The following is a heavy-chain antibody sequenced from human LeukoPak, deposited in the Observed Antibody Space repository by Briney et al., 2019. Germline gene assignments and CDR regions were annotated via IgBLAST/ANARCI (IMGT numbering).Heavy chain of an antibody. CDR2: ITNSGNFV. CDR3: AREARATPDF. V-gene: IGHV3-11*01. CDR1: GFRFSGHY. Sequence: GGSLRLSCAASGFRFSGHYMSWIRQAPGKGLEWISYITNSGNFVNYADSVKGRFTISRDNAKNSLYLQMNSLRAEDTAVYYCAREARATPDFWGQGTVVTVSS. J-gene: IGHJ4*02. D-gene: IGHD1-26*01.